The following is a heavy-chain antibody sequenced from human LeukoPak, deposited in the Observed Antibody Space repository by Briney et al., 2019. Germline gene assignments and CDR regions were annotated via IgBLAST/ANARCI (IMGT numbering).Heavy chain of an antibody. CDR1: GGTFSSYA. CDR3: ASATGGFQYYFDY. CDR2: IIPILGIA. Sequence: GASVKVSCKASGGTFSSYAISWVRQAPGQGLEWMGRIIPILGIANYAQKFQGRATITADKSTSTAYMELSSLRSEDTAVYCCASATGGFQYYFDYWGQGTLVTVSS. V-gene: IGHV1-69*04. J-gene: IGHJ4*02.